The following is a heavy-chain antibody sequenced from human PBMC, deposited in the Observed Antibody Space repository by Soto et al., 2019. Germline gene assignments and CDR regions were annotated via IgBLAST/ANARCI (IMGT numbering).Heavy chain of an antibody. J-gene: IGHJ6*02. CDR1: GFPFSSYG. V-gene: IGHV3-30*03. D-gene: IGHD3-16*01. Sequence: QPGGSLRLSCAASGFPFSSYGMHWVRQAPGKGLEWVAVISYDGSNTYYADSVKGRFTISRENAKNTLYLQMNSLRAEDTAVYFYATDERFDYGMDVLVQGATLTVTS. CDR2: ISYDGSNT. CDR3: ATDERFDYGMDV.